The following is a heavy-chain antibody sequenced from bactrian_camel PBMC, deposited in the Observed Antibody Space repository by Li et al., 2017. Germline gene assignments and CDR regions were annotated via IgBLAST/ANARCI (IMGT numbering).Heavy chain of an antibody. CDR3: AAHYNFTYYREYDVCGLADFAY. CDR1: GITEGTNC. J-gene: IGHJ6*01. D-gene: IGHD4*01. CDR2: MYSDGTT. V-gene: IGHV3S55*01. Sequence: HVQLVESGGGSVQAGGSLRLSCEVSGITEGTNCIGWFRQAPGKEREGVAVMYSDGTTGYGDSVKGRFTISKDNDKNTLYLQINSLKPEDTAMYYCAAHYNFTYYREYDVCGLADFAYWGQGTQVTVS.